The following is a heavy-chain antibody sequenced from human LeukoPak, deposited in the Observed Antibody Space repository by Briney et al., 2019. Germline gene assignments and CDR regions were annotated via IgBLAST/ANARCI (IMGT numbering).Heavy chain of an antibody. CDR3: ARDSRTHAFDI. CDR2: ISSSSSYI. Sequence: GGSLRLSCAASGFTFSSYSMNWVSQAPGKVLEWVSSISSSSSYIYYADSVKGRFTISRDNAKNSLYLQMNSLRAEDTAVYYCARDSRTHAFDIWGQGTMVTVSS. D-gene: IGHD1-14*01. J-gene: IGHJ3*02. V-gene: IGHV3-21*01. CDR1: GFTFSSYS.